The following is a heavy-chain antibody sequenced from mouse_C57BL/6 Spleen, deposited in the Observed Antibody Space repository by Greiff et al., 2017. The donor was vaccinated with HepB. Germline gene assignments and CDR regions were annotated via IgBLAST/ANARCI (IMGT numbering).Heavy chain of an antibody. V-gene: IGHV14-2*01. CDR1: GFNFKDYY. CDR2: IGPEDGET. CDR3: AREHCGSSYDFDD. D-gene: IGHD1-1*01. Sequence: VQLQQSGAELVKPGASVKLSCTASGFNFKDYYMHWVKQRTEQGLEWIGRIGPEDGETKYTPKFKGKDTITEDTSSNTAYLQLSDLTSEDTAVYYCAREHCGSSYDFDDWGQGTTLTVSS. J-gene: IGHJ2*01.